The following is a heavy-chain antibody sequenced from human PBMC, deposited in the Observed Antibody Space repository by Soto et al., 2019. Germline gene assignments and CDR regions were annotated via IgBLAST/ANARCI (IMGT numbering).Heavy chain of an antibody. CDR1: GFTFSSYS. CDR3: ARAPGESYSSRAYYFDY. V-gene: IGHV3-21*01. CDR2: ISSSSSYI. D-gene: IGHD6-13*01. J-gene: IGHJ4*02. Sequence: GGSLRLSCAASGFTFSSYSMNWVRQAPGKGLEWVSSISSSSSYIYYADSVKGRFTISRDNAKNSLYLQMNSLRAEDTAVYYCARAPGESYSSRAYYFDYWGQGTLVTVSS.